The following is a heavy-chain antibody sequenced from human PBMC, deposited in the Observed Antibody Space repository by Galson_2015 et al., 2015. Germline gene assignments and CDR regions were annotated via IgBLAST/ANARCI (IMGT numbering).Heavy chain of an antibody. Sequence: SVKVSCKASGYSFTNYGISWVRQAPGQGLEWMGWISAYNGNTNYAQKFQGRVTMTTDTSTSTAYMELRSLRSDDTAVYYCALGGYDILTERPNWFDPGGQGTLVTVSS. V-gene: IGHV1-18*04. CDR3: ALGGYDILTERPNWFDP. CDR1: GYSFTNYG. CDR2: ISAYNGNT. D-gene: IGHD3-9*01. J-gene: IGHJ5*02.